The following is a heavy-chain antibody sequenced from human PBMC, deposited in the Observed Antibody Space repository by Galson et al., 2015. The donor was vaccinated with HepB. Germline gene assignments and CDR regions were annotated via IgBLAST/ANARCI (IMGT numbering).Heavy chain of an antibody. D-gene: IGHD2-21*01. V-gene: IGHV5-51*01. CDR1: GYSFNSYW. CDR2: IYPGDSDT. J-gene: IGHJ2*01. CDR3: ARHVGVVMSSSIRYFDL. Sequence: QSGAEVKKPGESLKISCKGSGYSFNSYWIGWVRQMPGKGLEWMGIIYPGDSDTRYSPSFQGQVTVSADKSINTAYLQWSSLKASDTAMYYCARHVGVVMSSSIRYFDLWGRGTWSLSPQ.